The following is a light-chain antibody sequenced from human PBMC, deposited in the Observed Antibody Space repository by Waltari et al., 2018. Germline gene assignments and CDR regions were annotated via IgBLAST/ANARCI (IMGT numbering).Light chain of an antibody. CDR3: HVWHPHVDPGV. J-gene: IGLJ1*01. CDR1: NLGTYS. V-gene: IGLV3-21*04. CDR2: YDR. Sequence: SYLVTQPPSVSVAPGETAPIPCGVANLGTYSSHWYPQKAGQAPVLVIFYDRDRPSGSPDRFSGSNSGNTATLTISRVEAGDEARYYCHVWHPHVDPGVFGTGTEVTVL.